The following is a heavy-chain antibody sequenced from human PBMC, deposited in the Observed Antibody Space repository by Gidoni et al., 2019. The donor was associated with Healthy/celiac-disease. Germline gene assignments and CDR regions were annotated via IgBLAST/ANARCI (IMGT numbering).Heavy chain of an antibody. Sequence: QVQLQESGPGLVKPSQTLSLTCTVSGGSLSSGGYYWSWIRQHPGKGLEWIGYIYYSGSTYYNPSPKSRVTISVDTSKNQFSLKLSSVTAADTAVYYCARSGVVVVPAALNWFDPWGQGTLVTVSS. V-gene: IGHV4-31*03. CDR3: ARSGVVVVPAALNWFDP. D-gene: IGHD2-2*01. CDR1: GGSLSSGGYY. CDR2: IYYSGST. J-gene: IGHJ5*02.